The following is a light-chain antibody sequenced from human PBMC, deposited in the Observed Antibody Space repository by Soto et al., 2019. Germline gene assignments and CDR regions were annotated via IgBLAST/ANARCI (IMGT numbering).Light chain of an antibody. V-gene: IGKV3-20*01. J-gene: IGKJ1*01. Sequence: EILLSQSSGFLSLSPGETATLSCRASQSVSSSYLAWYQQKPGQAPRLLIYGASSRATGIPDRFSGSGSGTDFTLTISRLEPEDFAVYYCQQYGSSPQWTFGQGTKVDIK. CDR1: QSVSSSY. CDR3: QQYGSSPQWT. CDR2: GAS.